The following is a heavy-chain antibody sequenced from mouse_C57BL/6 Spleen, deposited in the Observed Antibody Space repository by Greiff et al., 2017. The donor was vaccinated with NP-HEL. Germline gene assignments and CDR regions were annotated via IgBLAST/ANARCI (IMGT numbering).Heavy chain of an antibody. CDR2: ISSGGDYI. J-gene: IGHJ1*03. CDR1: GFTFSSYA. V-gene: IGHV5-9-1*02. Sequence: DVMLVESGEGLVKPGGSLKLSCAASGFTFSSYAMSWVRQTPEKRLEWVAYISSGGDYIYYADTVKGRFTISRDNARNTLYLQMSSLKSEDTAMYYCTRDRDGYHWYFDVWGTGTTVTVSS. CDR3: TRDRDGYHWYFDV. D-gene: IGHD2-3*01.